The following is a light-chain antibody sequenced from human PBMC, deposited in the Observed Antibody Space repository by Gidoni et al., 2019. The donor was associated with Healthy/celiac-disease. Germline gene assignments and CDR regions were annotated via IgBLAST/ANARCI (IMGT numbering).Light chain of an antibody. CDR3: QVWDSSSVHPDVV. V-gene: IGLV3-21*04. CDR2: YDS. CDR1: NIGSKS. J-gene: IGLJ2*01. Sequence: YVLTQPPSVSVAPGKTARITCGGNNIGSKSVHWYQQKPGQAPVLVIYYDSDRPSGLPERFSGSNSGNTATLTISRVEAGDEADYYCQVWDSSSVHPDVVFGGGTKLPVL.